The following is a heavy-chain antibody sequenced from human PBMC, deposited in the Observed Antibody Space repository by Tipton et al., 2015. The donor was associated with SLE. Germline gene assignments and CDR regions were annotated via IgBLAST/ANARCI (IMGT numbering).Heavy chain of an antibody. CDR1: GGSFSGYY. CDR2: ISSSGSTI. Sequence: LSLTCAVYGGSFSGYYWSWIRQPPGKGLEWVSYISSSGSTIYYADSVKGRFTISRDNAKNSLYLQMNSLRAEDTAVYYCARGLAAGIVVVPAAIGYGPNRFDPWGQGTLVTVSS. D-gene: IGHD2-2*02. J-gene: IGHJ5*02. V-gene: IGHV3-11*04. CDR3: ARGLAAGIVVVPAAIGYGPNRFDP.